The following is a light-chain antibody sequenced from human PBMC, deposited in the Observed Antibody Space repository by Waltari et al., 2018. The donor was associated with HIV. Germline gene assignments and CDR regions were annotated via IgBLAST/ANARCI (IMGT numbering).Light chain of an antibody. J-gene: IGKJ4*01. V-gene: IGKV3-15*01. CDR3: QQRGSGWLT. CDR1: QSVSSN. CDR2: GAS. Sequence: EIEMTQSPATLSVSPGERATLSCRASQSVSSNLAWYQQKPGQAPRLLIYGASTRATGIPARFSGSGSGTEFTLTISSLQSEDFAVYFCQQRGSGWLTFGGGTKVEIK.